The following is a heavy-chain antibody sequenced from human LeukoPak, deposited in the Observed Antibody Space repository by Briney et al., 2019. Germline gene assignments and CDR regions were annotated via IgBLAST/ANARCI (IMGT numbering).Heavy chain of an antibody. CDR2: ISGSGGST. CDR3: AKDAPVNIVVVPAANS. D-gene: IGHD2-2*01. Sequence: PGGSLRLSCAASGFTFSSYAMSWVRQAPGKGLECVSAISGSGGSTYYADSVKGRFTISRDNSKNTLYLQMNSLRAEDPAVYYCAKDAPVNIVVVPAANSWGQGTLVTVSS. CDR1: GFTFSSYA. V-gene: IGHV3-23*01. J-gene: IGHJ4*02.